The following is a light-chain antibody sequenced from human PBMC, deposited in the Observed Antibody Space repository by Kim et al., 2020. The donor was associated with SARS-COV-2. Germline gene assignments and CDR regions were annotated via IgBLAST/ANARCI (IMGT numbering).Light chain of an antibody. CDR2: QDS. J-gene: IGLJ7*01. CDR1: KLGDKY. Sequence: VSPRQTARITCSGDKLGDKYACWYQQKPGQSPVLVIYQDSKRPSGIPERFSGSNSGNTATLTISGTQAMDEADYYCQAWDSSTAVFGGGTQLTVL. CDR3: QAWDSSTAV. V-gene: IGLV3-1*01.